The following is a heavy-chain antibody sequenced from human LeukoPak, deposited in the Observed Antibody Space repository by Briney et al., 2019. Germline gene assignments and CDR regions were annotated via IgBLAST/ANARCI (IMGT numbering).Heavy chain of an antibody. D-gene: IGHD6-13*01. CDR3: ARGIIAAAVDYFDY. Sequence: ASVKVSCKASGYTFTGYYMHWVRRAPGQGLEWMGWINPNSGGTNYAQKFQGRVTMTRDTSISTAYMELSRLRSDDTAVYYCARGIIAAAVDYFDYWGQGTLVTVSS. CDR2: INPNSGGT. J-gene: IGHJ4*02. CDR1: GYTFTGYY. V-gene: IGHV1-2*02.